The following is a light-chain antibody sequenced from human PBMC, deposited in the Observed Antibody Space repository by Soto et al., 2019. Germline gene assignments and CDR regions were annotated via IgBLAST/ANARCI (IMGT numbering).Light chain of an antibody. V-gene: IGKV1-39*01. Sequence: DIQMTQSPSSLSASVGDRVTITCRASKHISKYLNWYRQKSGRAPELLIYAASELQGGVPSRFSGSGSGTEFTLTISGLQPEDFAIYYCQESYNTLRMYTFCQGTRLDMK. CDR2: AAS. CDR1: KHISKY. CDR3: QESYNTLRMYT. J-gene: IGKJ2*01.